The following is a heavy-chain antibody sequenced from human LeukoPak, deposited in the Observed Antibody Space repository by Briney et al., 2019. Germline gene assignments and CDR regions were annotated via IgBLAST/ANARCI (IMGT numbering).Heavy chain of an antibody. V-gene: IGHV4-59*01. CDR1: GGSISSYY. D-gene: IGHD2-15*01. CDR2: IYYSGST. CDR3: ARLPGAASLAQYYYHYSMDV. Sequence: SETLSLTCTVSGGSISSYYWSGIRQPPGKGLEGIGDIYYSGSTNYNPSLKSRVTISVDTSKNQFSLKLSSVTAADTAVYYCARLPGAASLAQYYYHYSMDVWGQGTTVTVSS. J-gene: IGHJ6*02.